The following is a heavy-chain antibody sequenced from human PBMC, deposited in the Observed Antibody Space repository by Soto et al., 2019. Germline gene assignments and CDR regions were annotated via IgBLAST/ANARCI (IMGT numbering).Heavy chain of an antibody. CDR3: ARALTCSGGSCYPVKWYFDL. D-gene: IGHD2-15*01. Sequence: PSETLSLTCTVPGGSISSYYWSWIRQPPGKGLEWIGYIYYSGSTNYNPSLKSRVTISVDTSKNQFSLKLSSVTAADTAVYYCARALTCSGGSCYPVKWYFDLWGRGTLVTVSS. CDR1: GGSISSYY. J-gene: IGHJ2*01. CDR2: IYYSGST. V-gene: IGHV4-59*01.